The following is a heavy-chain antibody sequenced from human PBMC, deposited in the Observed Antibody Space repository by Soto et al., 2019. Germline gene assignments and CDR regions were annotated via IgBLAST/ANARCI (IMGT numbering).Heavy chain of an antibody. CDR3: ARRWVTYYYEGLDP. Sequence: SETLSLTCTVSGGSISSGDYYWSWIRQPPGKGLEWIGYIYYSGSTYYNPSLKSRVTISVDTSKNQFSLKLSSVTAADTAVYYCARRWVTYYYEGLDPWGQGTLVTVSS. V-gene: IGHV4-30-4*01. CDR2: IYYSGST. CDR1: GGSISSGDYY. J-gene: IGHJ5*02. D-gene: IGHD3-22*01.